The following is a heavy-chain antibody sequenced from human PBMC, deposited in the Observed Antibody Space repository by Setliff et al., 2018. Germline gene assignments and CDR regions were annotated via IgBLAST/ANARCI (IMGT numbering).Heavy chain of an antibody. J-gene: IGHJ1*01. D-gene: IGHD4-17*01. Sequence: PGESLKISCKGFGYRFSSYWIGWVRQMPGKGLEWMGIIYPGDSDTRYSPSFQGQVTISADKSISTAYLQLSSLTASDTAIYYCARRAVTAEYFQHWGHGTLVTVSS. CDR2: IYPGDSDT. CDR1: GYRFSSYW. V-gene: IGHV5-51*03. CDR3: ARRAVTAEYFQH.